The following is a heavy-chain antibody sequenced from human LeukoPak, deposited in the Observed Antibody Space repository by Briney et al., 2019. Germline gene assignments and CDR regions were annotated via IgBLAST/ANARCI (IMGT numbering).Heavy chain of an antibody. CDR3: ARRKNWSYKGFDP. J-gene: IGHJ5*02. CDR1: GYIFTSYG. D-gene: IGHD1-7*01. Sequence: ASVKVSCKTSGYIFTSYGISWVRQAPGQGLEWMGWISAYNGNTNYAQRLQGRVTMTTDTSTSTVYMELKSLISDDTTIYYCARRKNWSYKGFDPWGQGTLVTVSS. CDR2: ISAYNGNT. V-gene: IGHV1-18*04.